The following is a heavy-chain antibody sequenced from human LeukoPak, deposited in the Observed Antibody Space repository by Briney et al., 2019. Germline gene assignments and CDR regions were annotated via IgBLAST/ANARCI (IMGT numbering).Heavy chain of an antibody. J-gene: IGHJ4*02. V-gene: IGHV3-33*01. CDR1: GFTFSSYG. CDR2: IWYDGSNK. Sequence: GGSLRLSCAASGFTFSSYGMHWVRQAPGKGLEWVAVIWYDGSNKYYADSVKGRFTISRDNSKNTLYLQMNSLRAEDTAVYYCARVIAVAGSSYFDYWGQGTLVTASS. CDR3: ARVIAVAGSSYFDY. D-gene: IGHD6-19*01.